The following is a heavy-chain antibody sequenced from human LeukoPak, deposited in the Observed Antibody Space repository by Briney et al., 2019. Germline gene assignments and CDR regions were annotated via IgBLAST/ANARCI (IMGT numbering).Heavy chain of an antibody. CDR1: GFTFDDYA. Sequence: GGSLRLSCAASGFTFDDYAMHWVRQAPGKGLKWVSGISWNSGSIGYADSVKGRFTISRDNAKNSLYLQMNSLRAEDTALYYCAKGPYSSSQNWFDPWGQGTLVTVSS. CDR2: ISWNSGSI. J-gene: IGHJ5*02. CDR3: AKGPYSSSQNWFDP. D-gene: IGHD6-13*01. V-gene: IGHV3-9*01.